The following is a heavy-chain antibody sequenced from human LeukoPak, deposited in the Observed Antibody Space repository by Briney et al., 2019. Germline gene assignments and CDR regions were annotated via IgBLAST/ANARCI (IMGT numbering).Heavy chain of an antibody. CDR1: GFTFSHYW. CDR2: IKQDGSEK. CDR3: ARDRRGAAAGD. V-gene: IGHV3-7*01. D-gene: IGHD1-26*01. J-gene: IGHJ3*01. Sequence: PGGSLRLSCAASGFTFSHYWMAWVRQAPGKGLEWVANIKQDGSEKYYVDSVKGRFTISRDNAKNSLYLQMNSLRAEDTAVYFCARDRRGAAAGDWGQGTMVTVSS.